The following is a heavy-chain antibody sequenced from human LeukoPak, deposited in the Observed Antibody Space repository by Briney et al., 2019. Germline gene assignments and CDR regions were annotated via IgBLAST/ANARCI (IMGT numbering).Heavy chain of an antibody. J-gene: IGHJ4*02. V-gene: IGHV1-24*01. Sequence: ASVKVSCKVSGYTLTELSMHWVRQAPGKGLEWMGGSDPEDGETIYAQKFQGRVTMTEDTSTDTAYMELSSLRSEDTAVYYCATDIVVVPAAELGYWGQGTLVTVSS. CDR1: GYTLTELS. CDR3: ATDIVVVPAAELGY. CDR2: SDPEDGET. D-gene: IGHD2-2*01.